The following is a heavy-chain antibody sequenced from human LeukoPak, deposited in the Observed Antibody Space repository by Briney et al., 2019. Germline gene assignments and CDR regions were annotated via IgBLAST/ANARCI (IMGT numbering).Heavy chain of an antibody. D-gene: IGHD2-2*02. J-gene: IGHJ4*02. CDR1: GYSFTTYW. Sequence: GESLKISCQASGYSFTTYWIGWVRQMPGKGLEWMGIIYPGESDNKYSPSFQGQVTISADKSISTAYLQWSSLKASDTAMYYCARFLGYCTSSSCYRGDVDFWGQGTLVTVSS. CDR2: IYPGESDN. CDR3: ARFLGYCTSSSCYRGDVDF. V-gene: IGHV5-51*01.